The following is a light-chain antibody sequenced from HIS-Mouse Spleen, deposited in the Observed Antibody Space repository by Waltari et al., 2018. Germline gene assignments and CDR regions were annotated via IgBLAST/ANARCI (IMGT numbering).Light chain of an antibody. CDR3: QQYYSTPWT. CDR1: QSVLYSSNNKND. J-gene: IGKJ1*01. Sequence: DIVMTQSPDSLAVSLGERATINCKSSQSVLYSSNNKNDLAWYQQKPGQHPKLLIYWASTRESGVPDRFRGSGSGTDFTLTISSLQAEDVAVYYCQQYYSTPWTFGQGTKVEIK. CDR2: WAS. V-gene: IGKV4-1*01.